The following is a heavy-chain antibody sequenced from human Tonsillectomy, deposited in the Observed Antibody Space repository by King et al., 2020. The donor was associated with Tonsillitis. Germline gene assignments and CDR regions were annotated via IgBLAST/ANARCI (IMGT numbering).Heavy chain of an antibody. Sequence: VQLGESGGGLVQPVGSLRLSWAASGFTFSRYAMSWVRQAPGKGLEWVSAVSGSGGSTYATDSVKGRVTMSRENSKNTLHLQMNSLRAEDTAVYYCAKDVAVAGGVLYFDYWGQGTLVTVSS. D-gene: IGHD6-19*01. CDR2: VSGSGGST. CDR3: AKDVAVAGGVLYFDY. CDR1: GFTFSRYA. J-gene: IGHJ4*02. V-gene: IGHV3-23*04.